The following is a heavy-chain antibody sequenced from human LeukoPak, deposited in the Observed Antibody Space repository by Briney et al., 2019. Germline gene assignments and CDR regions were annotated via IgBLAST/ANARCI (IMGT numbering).Heavy chain of an antibody. D-gene: IGHD2-15*01. Sequence: GGSLRLSCAASGFTFSSYWMHWVRQAPGKGLVWVSRINSDGSSTSYADSVKGRFTISRDNAKNTLYLQMNSLRAEDTAVYYCARDPGGYCSGGSCYSDWFDPWGQGTLVTVSS. CDR1: GFTFSSYW. CDR2: INSDGSST. V-gene: IGHV3-74*01. J-gene: IGHJ5*02. CDR3: ARDPGGYCSGGSCYSDWFDP.